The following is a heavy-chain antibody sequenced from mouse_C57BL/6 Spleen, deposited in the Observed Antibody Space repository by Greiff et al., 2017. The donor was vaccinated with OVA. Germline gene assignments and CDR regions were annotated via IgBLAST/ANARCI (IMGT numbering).Heavy chain of an antibody. Sequence: DVMLVESGGGLVKPGGSLKLSCAASGFTFSDYGMHWVRQAPEKGLEWVAYISSGSSTIYYADTVKGRFTISRDNAKNTLFLQMTSLRSEDTAMYYCARPSIYYFDYWGQGTTLTVSS. CDR2: ISSGSSTI. V-gene: IGHV5-17*01. CDR3: ARPSIYYFDY. D-gene: IGHD2-10*02. CDR1: GFTFSDYG. J-gene: IGHJ2*01.